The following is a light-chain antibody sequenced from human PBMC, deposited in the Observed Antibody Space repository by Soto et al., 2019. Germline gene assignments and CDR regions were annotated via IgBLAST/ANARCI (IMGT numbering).Light chain of an antibody. CDR3: QQRSDWPPL. V-gene: IGKV3-11*01. CDR1: QGVGTY. CDR2: NAS. J-gene: IGKJ4*01. Sequence: IVLTQSPASLSLSPGERATLSCRASQGVGTYLAWYQQKPGQAPRLLIYNASNRATDIPARFSGSGSGTDFTLSISSLEPEDFAIYYCQQRSDWPPLFGGGTKVEIK.